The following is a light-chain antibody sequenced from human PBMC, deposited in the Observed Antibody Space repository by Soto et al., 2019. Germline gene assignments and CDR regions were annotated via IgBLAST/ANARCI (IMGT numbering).Light chain of an antibody. CDR3: QQYSSSLWT. CDR1: QSVDSSY. V-gene: IGKV3D-20*01. J-gene: IGKJ1*01. Sequence: LAGSPVTLSLSRGERVTLSGRASQSVDSSYVAWYQQKPGLAPRLLMFDASSRANGIPDRFRGSGSGTGFTLTISSLEPEDFAVYYCQQYSSSLWTFGQGTKVDIK. CDR2: DAS.